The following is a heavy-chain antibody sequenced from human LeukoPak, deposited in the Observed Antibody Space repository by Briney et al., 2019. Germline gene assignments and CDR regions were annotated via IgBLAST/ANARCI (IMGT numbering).Heavy chain of an antibody. CDR1: GYTFTGYY. Sequence: GASVKVSCKXSGYTFTGYYMHWVRQAPGQGLEWMGRINPNSGGTNYAQKFQGRVTMTRDTSISTAYMELSRLRSDDTAVYYCARDLLGFWSGYSPRDYWGQGTLVTVSS. J-gene: IGHJ4*02. D-gene: IGHD3-3*01. CDR2: INPNSGGT. V-gene: IGHV1-2*06. CDR3: ARDLLGFWSGYSPRDY.